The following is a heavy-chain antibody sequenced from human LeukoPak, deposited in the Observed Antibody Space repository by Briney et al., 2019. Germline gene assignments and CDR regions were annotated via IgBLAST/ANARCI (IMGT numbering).Heavy chain of an antibody. D-gene: IGHD6-19*01. J-gene: IGHJ4*02. CDR2: INPSGGST. V-gene: IGHV1-46*01. CDR1: GYTFTSYY. Sequence: ASVKVSCKASGYTFTSYYMHWVRQAPGQGLEWMGIINPSGGSTSYAQKFQGRVTMTRDTSTSTVYMELSSLRSEDTAVYYCARSVAGYSSGWYPLGYWGQGTLVTVSS. CDR3: ARSVAGYSSGWYPLGY.